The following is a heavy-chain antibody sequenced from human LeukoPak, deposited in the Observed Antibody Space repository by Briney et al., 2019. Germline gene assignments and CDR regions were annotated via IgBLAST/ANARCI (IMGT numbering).Heavy chain of an antibody. V-gene: IGHV1-2*02. D-gene: IGHD7-27*01. J-gene: IGHJ3*01. CDR1: GYIFSDNH. CDR3: ARELGRNAFDV. CDR2: ISPNSGGT. Sequence: ASVKVSCKASGYIFSDNHMYWIRQAPGQGLECMGWISPNSGGTNYAQKFQGRVTMTGDTPISTGYMELSSLRSDDTAVYYCARELGRNAFDVWGQGTMVTVSS.